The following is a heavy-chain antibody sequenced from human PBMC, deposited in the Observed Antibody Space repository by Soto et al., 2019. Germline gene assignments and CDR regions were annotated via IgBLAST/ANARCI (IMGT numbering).Heavy chain of an antibody. CDR2: IIPIFGTA. CDR3: AXGRIAAAGHRDAFDF. V-gene: IGHV1-69*01. D-gene: IGHD6-13*01. CDR1: VGGNSRYA. Sequence: LVNLYRKSSVGGNSRYAISRGRLATKQGLEWMGGIIPIFGTANYAQKFQGRVTITADESTSTAYMELSSLRSEDTAVYYFAXGRIAAAGHRDAFDFWGQGTIDTV. J-gene: IGHJ3*01.